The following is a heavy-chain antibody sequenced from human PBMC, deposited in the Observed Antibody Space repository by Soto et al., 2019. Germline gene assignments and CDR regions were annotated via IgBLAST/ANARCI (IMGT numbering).Heavy chain of an antibody. CDR2: IYFTGNT. CDR1: GGSITSSSHF. J-gene: IGHJ5*02. Sequence: PXGALSLTCTVSGGSITSSSHFWGWVRQPPGKGLEWIGTIYFTGNTYYTPSLKSRLTMSIDTSKNEFSLRLNSVTAADTAVYYCAGQTFTIDAASYGRSNWFDPWGPGTLVTVSS. CDR3: AGQTFTIDAASYGRSNWFDP. V-gene: IGHV4-39*01. D-gene: IGHD3-9*01.